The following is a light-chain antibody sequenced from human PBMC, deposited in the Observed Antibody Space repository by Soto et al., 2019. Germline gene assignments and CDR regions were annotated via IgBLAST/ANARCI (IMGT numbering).Light chain of an antibody. J-gene: IGKJ2*01. CDR1: QSVRSMY. V-gene: IGKV3D-20*02. CDR2: DAS. CDR3: QQSYKTPHT. Sequence: EVVLTQSPGTLSLSPGERATLSCRASQSVRSMYLAWYQQKPGQAPRLLIYDASSRATDIPDRFSGSGSGTDFTLTISRLEPEDFATYYCQQSYKTPHTFGQGTKLETK.